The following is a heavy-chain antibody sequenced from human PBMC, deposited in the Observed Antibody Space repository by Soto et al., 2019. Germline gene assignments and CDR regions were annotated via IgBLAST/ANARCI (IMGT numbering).Heavy chain of an antibody. CDR1: GYTLIMYY. CDR3: ARSPYSSGCYYAIDY. Sequence: GASVKVSCKASGYTLIMYYIHWMRQAPGQGLEWMGLINPSGGSTTYAQKFQGRVTMTRDTSTSTVYMDLSSLKSEDTAVYYCARSPYSSGCYYAIDYWGQGTQVTVSS. CDR2: INPSGGST. V-gene: IGHV1-46*01. D-gene: IGHD3-22*01. J-gene: IGHJ4*02.